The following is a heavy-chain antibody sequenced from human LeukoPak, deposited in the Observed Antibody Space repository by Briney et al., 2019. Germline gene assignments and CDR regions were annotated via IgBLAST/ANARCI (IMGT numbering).Heavy chain of an antibody. CDR3: ARGGETTDYYYGMDV. V-gene: IGHV1-3*01. CDR2: INAGNGNT. CDR1: GYTFTSYA. Sequence: ASVKVSCKASGYTFTSYAMHWVRQAPGQRLEWMGWINAGNGNTKYSQKFQGRVTITRDTSASTAYMELSSLRSEDTAVYYCARGGETTDYYYGMDVWGQGTTVTVSS. D-gene: IGHD4-11*01. J-gene: IGHJ6*02.